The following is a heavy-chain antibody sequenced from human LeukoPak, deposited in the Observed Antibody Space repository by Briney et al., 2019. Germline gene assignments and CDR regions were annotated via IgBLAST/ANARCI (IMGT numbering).Heavy chain of an antibody. J-gene: IGHJ5*02. Sequence: PSQTLSLTCAVSGDSISSGGYYWSWIRQPPGKGLEWIGNIYHSGSTYYNPSLKSRVTISVDTSKNQFSLKLSSVTAADTAVYYCARETGVVVAATNPFTWGQGTLVTVSS. CDR1: GDSISSGGYY. CDR2: IYHSGST. V-gene: IGHV4-30-4*08. D-gene: IGHD2-15*01. CDR3: ARETGVVVAATNPFT.